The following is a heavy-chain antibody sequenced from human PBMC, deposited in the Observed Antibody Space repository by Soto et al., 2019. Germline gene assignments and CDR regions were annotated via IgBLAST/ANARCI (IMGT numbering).Heavy chain of an antibody. CDR2: ISKDGSNK. Sequence: QVQLVESGGGVVQPGRSLRLSCAASGFTFSSHAMYWVRRAPGKGLEWVAVISKDGSNKYYADSVKDRFTISRDNSKDTLYLQMNSLRAEDTAVYYCARDQTTVRGGYYYYGMDVW. V-gene: IGHV3-30-3*01. CDR3: ARDQTTVRGGYYYYGMDV. CDR1: GFTFSSHA. J-gene: IGHJ6*01. D-gene: IGHD4-17*01.